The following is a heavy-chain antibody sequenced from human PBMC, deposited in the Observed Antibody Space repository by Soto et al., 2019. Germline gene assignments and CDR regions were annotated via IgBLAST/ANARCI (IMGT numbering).Heavy chain of an antibody. Sequence: SETLSLTCAVYGGSFSGYYWSWIRQPPGKGLEWIGEINHSGSTNYNPSLKSRVTISVDTSKNQFSLKLSSVTAADTAVYYCASLGGVWGSYRPIPFDYWGQGTLVTVSS. CDR1: GGSFSGYY. CDR3: ASLGGVWGSYRPIPFDY. D-gene: IGHD3-16*02. CDR2: INHSGST. V-gene: IGHV4-34*01. J-gene: IGHJ4*02.